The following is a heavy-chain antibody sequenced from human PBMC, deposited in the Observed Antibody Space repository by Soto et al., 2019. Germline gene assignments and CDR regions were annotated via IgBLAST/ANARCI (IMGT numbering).Heavy chain of an antibody. CDR2: IIPIFGIT. J-gene: IGHJ5*02. CDR3: ARSYGSGTYGSLDP. D-gene: IGHD3-10*01. CDR1: GGTFSSYA. V-gene: IGHV1-69*01. Sequence: QIQLVQSGAEVKKPGSSVKISCKASGGTFSSYAINWVRQAPGQGLEWMGGIIPIFGITNYAQKFQGRVTVTADDSTTTAYMVLNSLRSEDTAMYYCARSYGSGTYGSLDPWGQGTLVTVSS.